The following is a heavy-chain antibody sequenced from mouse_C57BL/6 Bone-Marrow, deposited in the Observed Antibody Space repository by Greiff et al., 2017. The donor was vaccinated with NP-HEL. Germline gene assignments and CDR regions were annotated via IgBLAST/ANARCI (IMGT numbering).Heavy chain of an antibody. CDR2: IYPGSGST. J-gene: IGHJ2*01. V-gene: IGHV1-55*01. CDR3: ARRGIYDDGYFDY. CDR1: GYNFTSYW. Sequence: VQLQQPGAELVKPGASVKMSCKASGYNFTSYWITLVKQRPGQGLEWIGGIYPGSGSTNYNEKFKSKATLTVDTSSSTAYMQLSSLTSEDSAVYYCARRGIYDDGYFDYWGQGTTLTVSS. D-gene: IGHD2-3*01.